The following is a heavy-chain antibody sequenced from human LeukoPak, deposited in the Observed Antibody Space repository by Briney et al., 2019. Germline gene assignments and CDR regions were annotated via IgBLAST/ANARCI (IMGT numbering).Heavy chain of an antibody. J-gene: IGHJ6*03. V-gene: IGHV3-30*01. CDR1: GFTFSSYA. CDR3: ATDAGVHTESSPYYYYYYYMDV. D-gene: IGHD5-18*01. CDR2: ISYDGSNK. Sequence: GGSLRLFCTASGFTFSSYAMHWVRQAPGKGLEWVAVISYDGSNKYYADSVKGRFTISRDNSKNTLYLQMNSLRAEDTAVYYSATDAGVHTESSPYYYYYYYMDVWGKGTTVTVSS.